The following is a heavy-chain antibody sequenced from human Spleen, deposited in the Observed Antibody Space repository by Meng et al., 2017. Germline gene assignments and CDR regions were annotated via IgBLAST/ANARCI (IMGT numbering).Heavy chain of an antibody. CDR3: AGGIEVAGIDAFDI. V-gene: IGHV1-2*02. J-gene: IGHJ3*02. CDR1: GYTFTSYG. Sequence: ASVKVSCKASGYTFTSYGISWVRQAPGQGLEWMGWINPNSGGTNYAQKFQGRVTMTRDTSINTAYMELSGLTSDDTAVYFCAGGIEVAGIDAFDIWGQGTMVTVSS. CDR2: INPNSGGT. D-gene: IGHD6-19*01.